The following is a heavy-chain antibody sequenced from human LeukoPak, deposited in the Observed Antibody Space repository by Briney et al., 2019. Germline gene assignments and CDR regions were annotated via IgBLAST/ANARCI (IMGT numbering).Heavy chain of an antibody. Sequence: SETLSFTCAVYGGSFSGDYWSWIRQPPGKGLEWIGEIHHSGNTNYNLSLKSRVTLSLDTSKNQFSLQLNSVTPEDTAVYYCARGIAAAGNSAYYYMDVWGKGTTVTVSS. CDR3: ARGIAAAGNSAYYYMDV. D-gene: IGHD6-13*01. J-gene: IGHJ6*03. CDR1: GGSFSGDY. V-gene: IGHV4-34*01. CDR2: IHHSGNT.